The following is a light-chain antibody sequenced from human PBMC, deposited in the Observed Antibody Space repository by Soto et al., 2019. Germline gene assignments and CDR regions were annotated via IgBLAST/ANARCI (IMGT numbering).Light chain of an antibody. Sequence: EIVLTQSPATLSLSPGERATLSCRASQSVGTYLAWYQQKPGQAPRLLIYDASNRATGIPARFSGSGSGTDFTLTISSLEPEDFAVYSCQQRSNWPLTFGGGTKVELK. CDR2: DAS. CDR3: QQRSNWPLT. CDR1: QSVGTY. V-gene: IGKV3-11*01. J-gene: IGKJ4*01.